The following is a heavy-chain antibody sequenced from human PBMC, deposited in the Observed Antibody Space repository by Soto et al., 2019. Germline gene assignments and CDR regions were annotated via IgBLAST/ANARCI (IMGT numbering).Heavy chain of an antibody. J-gene: IGHJ6*03. CDR1: GFTFSDSF. CDR3: AGVEGRDYLAV. V-gene: IGHV3-11*01. Sequence: QVQLVESGGGLVKPGGSLRLSCAASGFTFSDSFMSWSRQTPGKGLEWLSYISGRDGNIYYADSVRGRFTISRDKAKSSVCLQMTSLSVEERDVYYCAGVEGRDYLAVWGKGTRVTVS. CDR2: ISGRDGNI.